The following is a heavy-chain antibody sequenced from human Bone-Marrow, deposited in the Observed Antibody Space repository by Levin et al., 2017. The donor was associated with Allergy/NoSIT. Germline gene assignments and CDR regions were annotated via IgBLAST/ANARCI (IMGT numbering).Heavy chain of an antibody. J-gene: IGHJ6*02. D-gene: IGHD3-10*01. CDR3: ASSYGSGSYYNPGFDYYYGMDG. Sequence: LSLTCAASGFTFSSYAMHWVRQAPGKGLEWVAIISYDGSNKYYADSVKGRFTISRDNSKNTLYLQMNSLRAEDTAVYYCASSYGSGSYYNPGFDYYYGMDGWGQGTTVTVSS. V-gene: IGHV3-30*04. CDR2: ISYDGSNK. CDR1: GFTFSSYA.